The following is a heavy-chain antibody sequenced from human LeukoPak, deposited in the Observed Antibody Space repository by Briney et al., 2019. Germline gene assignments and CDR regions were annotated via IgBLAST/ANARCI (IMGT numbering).Heavy chain of an antibody. Sequence: PGGSLRLSCAASGFTFGSYGMHWVRQAPGKGLEWVAVISYDGSNKYYADSVKGRFTISRDNSKNTLYLQMNSLRAEDTAVYYCAKGEYYYDSSGYYGFWGQGTLVTVSS. CDR3: AKGEYYYDSSGYYGF. J-gene: IGHJ4*02. V-gene: IGHV3-30*18. D-gene: IGHD3-22*01. CDR2: ISYDGSNK. CDR1: GFTFGSYG.